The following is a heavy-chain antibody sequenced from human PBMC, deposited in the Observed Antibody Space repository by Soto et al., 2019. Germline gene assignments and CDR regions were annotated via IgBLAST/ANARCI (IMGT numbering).Heavy chain of an antibody. CDR2: TYYRSKWYN. CDR3: ARGYCSSTSCYSYYYYGMDV. Sequence: LSLTCAISGDSVSSNSAAWNWIRQSPSRGLEWLGRTYYRSKWYNDYAVSVKSRITINPDTSKNQFSLQLNSVTPEDTAVHYCARGYCSSTSCYSYYYYGMDVWGQGTTVTVSS. V-gene: IGHV6-1*01. J-gene: IGHJ6*02. CDR1: GDSVSSNSAA. D-gene: IGHD2-2*02.